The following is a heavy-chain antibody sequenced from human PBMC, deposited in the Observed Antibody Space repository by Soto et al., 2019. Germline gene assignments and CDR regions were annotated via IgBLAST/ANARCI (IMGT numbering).Heavy chain of an antibody. CDR2: ISYDGGNK. V-gene: IGHV3-30*18. J-gene: IGHJ3*02. CDR3: AKDRGLFWSGLMWALDI. D-gene: IGHD3-3*01. CDR1: GFTFRSYG. Sequence: QVQLVESGGGVVQPGRSLRLSCAASGFTFRSYGMHWVRQAPGKGLEWVAVISYDGGNKYYADYGKGRFTISRDNSKNIVYLQMNSLRPEDTAVYYCAKDRGLFWSGLMWALDIWGQGTMATVSS.